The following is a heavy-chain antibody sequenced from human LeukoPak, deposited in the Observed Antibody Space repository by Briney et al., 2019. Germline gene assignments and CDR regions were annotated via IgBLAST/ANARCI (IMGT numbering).Heavy chain of an antibody. V-gene: IGHV3-7*01. CDR1: GFTFSSYW. D-gene: IGHD3-22*01. CDR2: IKQDGSEK. CDR3: ARDLDSGNYFFAY. J-gene: IGHJ4*02. Sequence: GGSLRLSCAASGFTFSSYWMSWVRQAPGKGLEWVANIKQDGSEKYYVDSVKGRFTISRDNAKNSLYLQMSSLRAEDTAVYYCARDLDSGNYFFAYWGQGTPVTVSS.